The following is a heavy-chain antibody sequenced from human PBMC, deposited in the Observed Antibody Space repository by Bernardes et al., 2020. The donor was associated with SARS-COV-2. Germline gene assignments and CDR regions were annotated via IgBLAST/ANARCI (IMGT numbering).Heavy chain of an antibody. Sequence: GGSLRLSCVASGFTFSSYDMNWVRQVPGTGLEWVSFISSSSSYKYYADSVKGRFTISRDNAKNSVYLQLNSLTTEDTAVYYCARLDDSSSWYVGWGRGTLVTVSS. V-gene: IGHV3-21*01. CDR1: GFTFSSYD. CDR2: ISSSSSYK. CDR3: ARLDDSSSWYVG. J-gene: IGHJ4*02. D-gene: IGHD6-13*01.